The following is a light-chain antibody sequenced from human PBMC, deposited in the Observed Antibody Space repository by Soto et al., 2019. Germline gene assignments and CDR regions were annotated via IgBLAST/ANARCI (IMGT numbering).Light chain of an antibody. Sequence: PGDRSTLSCRASQCVNSNYLAWYQRKPGQAPRLLIYGASNRATDIPYRFSASGSGTDFPLTITRLEAEDFAVYYCQQYDSTPPTFGEGTKLEVK. V-gene: IGKV3-20*01. J-gene: IGKJ1*01. CDR2: GAS. CDR3: QQYDSTPPT. CDR1: QCVNSNY.